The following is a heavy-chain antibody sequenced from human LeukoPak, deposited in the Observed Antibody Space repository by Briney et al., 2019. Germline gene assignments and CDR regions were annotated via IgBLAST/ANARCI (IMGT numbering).Heavy chain of an antibody. CDR2: IIPIFGTA. D-gene: IGHD4-17*01. J-gene: IGHJ1*01. Sequence: SVKVSCKAFGGTFSSYAISWVRQAPGQGLEWMGGIIPIFGTANYAQKFQGRVTITADESTSTAYMELSSLRSEDTAVYYCASFRPATVTSLEYFQHWGQGTLVTVSS. V-gene: IGHV1-69*13. CDR3: ASFRPATVTSLEYFQH. CDR1: GGTFSSYA.